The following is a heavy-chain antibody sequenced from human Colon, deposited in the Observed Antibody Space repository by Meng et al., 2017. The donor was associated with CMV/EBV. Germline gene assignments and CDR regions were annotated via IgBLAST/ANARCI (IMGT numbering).Heavy chain of an antibody. V-gene: IGHV4-38-2*02. CDR1: GYSISSGYY. D-gene: IGHD3-10*01. CDR3: ARDRIGGDVLLWFGELQYYYYGMDV. J-gene: IGHJ6*02. Sequence: SETLSLTCTVSGYSISSGYYWGWIRQPPGKGLEWIGSIYHSGSTYYNPSLKSRVTISVDTSKNQFSLKLSSVTAADTAVYYCARDRIGGDVLLWFGELQYYYYGMDVWGQGTTVTVSS. CDR2: IYHSGST.